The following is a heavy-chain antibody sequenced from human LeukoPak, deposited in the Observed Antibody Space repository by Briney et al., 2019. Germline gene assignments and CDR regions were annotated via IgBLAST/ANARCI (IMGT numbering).Heavy chain of an antibody. CDR3: AKSGDGYSQGYY. D-gene: IGHD5-24*01. CDR2: IYSGGST. V-gene: IGHV3-53*01. CDR1: GFTVSSNY. J-gene: IGHJ4*02. Sequence: GGSLRLSCAASGFTVSSNYMSWVRQAPGKGLEWVSVIYSGGSTYYADSVKGRFTISRDNSKNTLYLQMNSLRAEDTAVYYCAKSGDGYSQGYYWGQGTLVTVSS.